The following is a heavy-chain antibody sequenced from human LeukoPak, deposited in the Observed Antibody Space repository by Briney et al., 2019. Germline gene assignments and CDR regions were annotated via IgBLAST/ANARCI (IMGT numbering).Heavy chain of an antibody. CDR3: ARVPLQSPTHEVVPAANYYMDV. Sequence: SQTLSLTCTVSGGSISSGSYYWSWIRQPAGKGLEWIGRIYTSGSTNYNPSLKSRVTISVDTSKNQFSLKLSSVTAADTAVYYCARVPLQSPTHEVVPAANYYMDVWGKGTTVTVPS. D-gene: IGHD2-2*01. CDR2: IYTSGST. V-gene: IGHV4-61*02. CDR1: GGSISSGSYY. J-gene: IGHJ6*03.